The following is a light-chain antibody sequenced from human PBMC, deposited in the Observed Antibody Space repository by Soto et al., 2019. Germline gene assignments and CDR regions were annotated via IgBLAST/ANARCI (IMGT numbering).Light chain of an antibody. V-gene: IGLV2-14*01. CDR2: EVT. J-gene: IGLJ3*02. Sequence: QSALTQPASVSGSPGQSITISCTGSSSDIGGYNSVSWYQQHPGKAPKLMIYEVTNRPSGVSNRFSGSKSGDTASLTISGLQAEDEADYYCSSYRSHTTLVFGGGTKLTVL. CDR1: SSDIGGYNS. CDR3: SSYRSHTTLV.